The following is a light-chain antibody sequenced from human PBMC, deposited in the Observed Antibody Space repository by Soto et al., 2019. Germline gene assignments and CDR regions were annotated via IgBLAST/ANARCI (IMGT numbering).Light chain of an antibody. CDR3: AAWDDSLSGVV. CDR1: SSNIGSNY. Sequence: QSVLTQPPSASGTPGQRVTIXCSGSSSNIGSNYVYWYQQLPGTVPQLLIYRNSERPSGVPDRFSGSKSGTSASLAISGLRSEDEADYYCAAWDDSLSGVVFGGGTKLTVL. V-gene: IGLV1-47*01. J-gene: IGLJ2*01. CDR2: RNS.